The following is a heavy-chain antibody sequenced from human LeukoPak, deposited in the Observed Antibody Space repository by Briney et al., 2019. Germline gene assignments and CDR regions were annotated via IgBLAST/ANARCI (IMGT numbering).Heavy chain of an antibody. CDR2: ISSSGSTI. CDR3: ARDLKWELGFLS. J-gene: IGHJ5*02. Sequence: GGSLRLSCAASGFTFSSYNMNWVRQAPGKGLEWVSYISSSGSTIYYADSVKGRFTISRDNAKNSLYLQMNSLRAEDTAVYYCARDLKWELGFLSWGQGTLVTVSS. V-gene: IGHV3-48*04. CDR1: GFTFSSYN. D-gene: IGHD1-26*01.